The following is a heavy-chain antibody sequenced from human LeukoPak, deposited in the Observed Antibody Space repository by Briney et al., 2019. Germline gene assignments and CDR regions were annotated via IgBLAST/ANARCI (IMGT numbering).Heavy chain of an antibody. J-gene: IGHJ4*02. CDR3: AIEGDIAAAGGLLFY. D-gene: IGHD6-13*01. CDR1: GYTLTELS. V-gene: IGHV1-24*01. Sequence: ASVKVSCKVSGYTLTELSMHWVRQAPGKGLEWMGGFDPEDGETIYGQKFQGRVTMTEDTSTDTAYMELSSLRSEDTAVYYCAIEGDIAAAGGLLFYWGQGTLVTVSS. CDR2: FDPEDGET.